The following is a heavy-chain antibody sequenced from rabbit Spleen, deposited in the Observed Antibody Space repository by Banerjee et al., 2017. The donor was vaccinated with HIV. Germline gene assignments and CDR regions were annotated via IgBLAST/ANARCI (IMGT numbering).Heavy chain of an antibody. CDR1: GFTLSTYYM. J-gene: IGHJ6*01. D-gene: IGHD1-1*01. Sequence: QEQLKESGGGLVQPGGSLKLSCKASGFTLSTYYMNWVRQAPGKGLEWIGYIDPVFGITYYASWAKGRFTCSKTSSTTVTLQMTRLTAADTATYFCARDTSSSFSSYGMDLWGQGTLVTVS. CDR2: IDPVFGIT. V-gene: IGHV1S45*01. CDR3: ARDTSSSFSSYGMDL.